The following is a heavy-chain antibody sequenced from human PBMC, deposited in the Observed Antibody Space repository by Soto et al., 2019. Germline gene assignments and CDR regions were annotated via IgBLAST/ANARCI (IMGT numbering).Heavy chain of an antibody. D-gene: IGHD1-26*01. CDR2: ISGSGGST. CDR1: GFTFSSYA. J-gene: IGHJ4*02. CDR3: AKDGIVGGILTYFDY. V-gene: IGHV3-23*01. Sequence: HPGGSLRLSCAASGFTFSSYALNWVRQAPGKGLECVSSISGSGGSTYYADSVKGRFTISRDNSKNKLYLQMNSLRAEDTAVYYCAKDGIVGGILTYFDYWGQGTLVTVSS.